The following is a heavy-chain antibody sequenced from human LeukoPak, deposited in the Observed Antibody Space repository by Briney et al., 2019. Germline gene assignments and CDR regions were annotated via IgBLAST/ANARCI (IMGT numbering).Heavy chain of an antibody. CDR1: GFTVTTNY. J-gene: IGHJ5*01. D-gene: IGHD1-14*01. CDR2: TYSGGSS. V-gene: IGHV3-53*01. CDR3: ARIPGTGTSSWFDS. Sequence: GGSLRLSCAASGFTVTTNYMSWVRQAPGNGLEWVSVTYSGGSSYYADSVKGRFTVSRDISRNTVYLQMSSLRAEDTALYYCARIPGTGTSSWFDSWGQGTPVTVSS.